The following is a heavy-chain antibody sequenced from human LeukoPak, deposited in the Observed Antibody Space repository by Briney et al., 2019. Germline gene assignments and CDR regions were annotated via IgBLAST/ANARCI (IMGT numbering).Heavy chain of an antibody. Sequence: PVTVSCTASGGTFSSYAISWVRQAPGQGLEWMGGIIPIFGTANYAQKFQGRVTITADESTSTAYMELSSLRSEDTAVYYCAREGHYYDSSGYYSGFDYWGQGTLVTVSS. CDR2: IIPIFGTA. V-gene: IGHV1-69*13. CDR3: AREGHYYDSSGYYSGFDY. J-gene: IGHJ4*02. D-gene: IGHD3-22*01. CDR1: GGTFSSYA.